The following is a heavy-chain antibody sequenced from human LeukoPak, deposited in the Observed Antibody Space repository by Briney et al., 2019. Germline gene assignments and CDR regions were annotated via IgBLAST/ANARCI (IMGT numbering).Heavy chain of an antibody. CDR3: AREDYGDYMDV. CDR1: GGSISSYY. Sequence: PSETLSLTCTVSGGSISSYYWSWIRQPPGKGLEWIGYIYYSGSTSNNHSLKSRVTISVDTSKNQFSLKLSSVTAADTAVYYCAREDYGDYMDVWGKGTTVTVSS. J-gene: IGHJ6*03. V-gene: IGHV4-59*01. D-gene: IGHD4-17*01. CDR2: IYYSGST.